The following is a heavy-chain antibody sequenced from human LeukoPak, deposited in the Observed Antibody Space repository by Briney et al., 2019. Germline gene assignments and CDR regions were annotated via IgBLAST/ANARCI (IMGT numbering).Heavy chain of an antibody. CDR2: IYYSGST. Sequence: SETLSLTCTVSGGSISSSSYYWGWIRQPPGKGLEWIGSIYYSGSTYYNPSLKSRVTISVDTSKNQFSLKLSSVTAADTAVYYCAPYSSSFHFDYWGQGTLVAVSS. D-gene: IGHD6-6*01. CDR1: GGSISSSSYY. CDR3: APYSSSFHFDY. J-gene: IGHJ4*02. V-gene: IGHV4-39*07.